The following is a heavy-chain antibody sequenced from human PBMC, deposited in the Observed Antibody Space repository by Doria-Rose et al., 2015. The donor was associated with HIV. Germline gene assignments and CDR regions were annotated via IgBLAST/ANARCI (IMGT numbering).Heavy chain of an antibody. CDR2: IFSDDER. D-gene: IGHD6-13*01. V-gene: IGHV2-26*01. CDR1: GVSLSSPGMG. J-gene: IGHJ4*02. Sequence: SGPVLVKPTETLTLTCTVSGVSLSSPGMGVSWIRQPPGKALGWLANIFSDDERSYQTSLKSRLTIYRGTSKSQVVLTMTDMDPVDTATYYCARIKSSRWYHKYYFDFWGQGTLVIVPA. CDR3: ARIKSSRWYHKYYFDF.